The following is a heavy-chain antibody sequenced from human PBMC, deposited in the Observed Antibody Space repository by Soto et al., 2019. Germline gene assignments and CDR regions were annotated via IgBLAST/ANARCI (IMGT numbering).Heavy chain of an antibody. V-gene: IGHV2-5*02. CDR2: IYWDDDK. Sequence: QITLKESGPTLVKPTQTLTLTCTFSGFSLSTSGVGVGWIRQPPGKALEWLALIYWDDDKRYRSSLKSRLTSTKDTSKNQVVLTITNMDPVDTATYYCAHRLVDSSAYSYEYWGQGTLVTVSS. CDR1: GFSLSTSGVG. CDR3: AHRLVDSSAYSYEY. D-gene: IGHD3-22*01. J-gene: IGHJ4*02.